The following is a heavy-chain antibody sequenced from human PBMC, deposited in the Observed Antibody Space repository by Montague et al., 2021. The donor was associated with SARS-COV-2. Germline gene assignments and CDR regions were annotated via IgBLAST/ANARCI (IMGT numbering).Heavy chain of an antibody. J-gene: IGHJ6*02. CDR3: EGLQGDGSLYGMDV. V-gene: IGHV4-59*01. CDR2: IYYSGNT. D-gene: IGHD5-24*01. Sequence: SETLSLTCTVSGGSISSYNWSWIRQPPGKGLECIGYIYYSGNTNYNPSLKSRVTISVDASKSQFSLKLSSVTAADTAVYYCEGLQGDGSLYGMDVWGQGTTVTVSS. CDR1: GGSISSYN.